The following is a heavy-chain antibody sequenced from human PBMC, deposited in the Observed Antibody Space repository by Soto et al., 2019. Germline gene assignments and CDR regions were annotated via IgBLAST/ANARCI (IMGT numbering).Heavy chain of an antibody. V-gene: IGHV5-51*01. CDR2: IYPGDSDT. CDR3: ARSGDSSSSYFPWFDP. J-gene: IGHJ5*02. CDR1: GYSFTSYW. Sequence: GESLKISCKGSGYSFTSYWIGWVRQMPGKGLEWMGIIYPGDSDTRYSPSFQGQVTISADKSISTAYLQWSSLKASDTAMYYCARSGDSSSSYFPWFDPWGQGTLVTVPQ. D-gene: IGHD6-6*01.